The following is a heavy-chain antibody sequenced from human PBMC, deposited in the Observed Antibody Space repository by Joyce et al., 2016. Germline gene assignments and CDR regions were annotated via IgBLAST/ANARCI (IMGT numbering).Heavy chain of an antibody. J-gene: IGHJ4*02. D-gene: IGHD4-23*01. V-gene: IGHV3-74*03. CDR1: GVTFSSYW. Sequence: EVQLVESGGGLVQPGGSLRISCAASGVTFSSYWMYWVRKAAGSGLVWFSRINRDGSNTTYADSVKGRFTISRDNAKNTLYLQMNSLRAEDTAVYYCARLRRWSGPSDCWGQGTLVTVSS. CDR2: INRDGSNT. CDR3: ARLRRWSGPSDC.